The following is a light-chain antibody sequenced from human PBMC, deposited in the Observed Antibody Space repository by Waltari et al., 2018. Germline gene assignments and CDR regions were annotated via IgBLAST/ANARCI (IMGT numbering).Light chain of an antibody. J-gene: IGKJ3*01. CDR2: KAS. CDR3: QQYNSYST. V-gene: IGKV1-5*03. CDR1: QSISSW. Sequence: DIQMTQSPSTLSASVGDRVTITCRASQSISSWLAWYQQKPGKAPKLLIYKASSLESGVPSRFSGSGSGTEFTLTISSLQPDDFATYDCQQYNSYSTFGPGTKVDIK.